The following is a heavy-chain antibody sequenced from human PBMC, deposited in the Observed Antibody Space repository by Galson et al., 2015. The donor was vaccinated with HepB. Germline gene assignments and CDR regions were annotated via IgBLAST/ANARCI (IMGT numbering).Heavy chain of an antibody. CDR2: INHSGST. CDR3: ARAGKWEQWLAQGYWFDP. CDR1: GGSFSGYY. V-gene: IGHV4-34*01. Sequence: ETLSLTCAVYGGSFSGYYWSWIRQPPGKGLEWIGEINHSGSTNYNPSLKSRVTISVDTSKNQFSLKLSSVTAADTAVYYCARAGKWEQWLAQGYWFDPWGQGTLVTVSS. J-gene: IGHJ5*02. D-gene: IGHD6-19*01.